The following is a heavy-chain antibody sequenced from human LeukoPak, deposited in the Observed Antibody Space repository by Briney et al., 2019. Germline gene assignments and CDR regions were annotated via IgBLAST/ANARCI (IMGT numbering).Heavy chain of an antibody. CDR3: AAGLFTYYYDSSGYSPFDY. J-gene: IGHJ4*02. CDR1: GYTFTSYG. CDR2: ISAYNDNT. Sequence: ASVKVSCKASGYTFTSYGISWVRQAPGQGLEWMGWISAYNDNTDYAQKLQGRVTMTTDTSTSTAYMELRSLRSDDTAVYYCAAGLFTYYYDSSGYSPFDYWGQGTLVTVSS. V-gene: IGHV1-18*01. D-gene: IGHD3-22*01.